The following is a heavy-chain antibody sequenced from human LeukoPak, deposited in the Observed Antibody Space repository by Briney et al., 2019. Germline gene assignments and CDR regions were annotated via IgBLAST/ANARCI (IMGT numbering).Heavy chain of an antibody. CDR2: IGGSGSST. CDR1: GFTFSSYW. Sequence: GGSLRLSCAASGFTFSSYWMHWVRQAPGKGLVWVSAIGGSGSSTYYTDSVKGRFTISRDNSKNTLYLQMNSLRAEDTAVYYCVQEGPRGLAFDIWGQGTKVTVSP. V-gene: IGHV3-23*01. CDR3: VQEGPRGLAFDI. J-gene: IGHJ3*02.